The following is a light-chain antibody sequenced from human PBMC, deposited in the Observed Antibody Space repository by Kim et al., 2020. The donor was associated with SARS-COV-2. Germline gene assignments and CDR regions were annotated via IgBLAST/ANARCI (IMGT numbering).Light chain of an antibody. Sequence: QRGAIAGSGSRANTGSRAVSWYQQLPGKAPKPLIYYADLLPSGVVDRLSGSKSGASASLAISGLQSEDEADDYCAAWDDSLNGLVFGGGTKLTVL. CDR3: AAWDDSLNGLV. CDR1: RANTGSRA. V-gene: IGLV1-36*01. CDR2: YAD. J-gene: IGLJ3*02.